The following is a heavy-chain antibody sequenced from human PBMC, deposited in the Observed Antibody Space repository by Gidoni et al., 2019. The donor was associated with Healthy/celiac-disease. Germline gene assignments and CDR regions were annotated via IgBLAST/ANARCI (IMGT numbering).Heavy chain of an antibody. J-gene: IGHJ3*02. CDR2: ISAYNGNT. Sequence: QVQLVQSGAEVKKPGASVKVSCKASGYTFTSSGISWVRQAPGQGLEWMGWISAYNGNTNYAQKLQGRVTMTTDTSTSTAYMELRSLRSDDTAVYYCARLRDNYGDPRGGAFDIWGQGTMVTVSS. CDR3: ARLRDNYGDPRGGAFDI. V-gene: IGHV1-18*04. CDR1: GYTFTSSG. D-gene: IGHD4-17*01.